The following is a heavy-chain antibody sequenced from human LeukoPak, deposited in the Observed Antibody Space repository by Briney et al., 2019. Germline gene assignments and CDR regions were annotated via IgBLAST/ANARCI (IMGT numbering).Heavy chain of an antibody. CDR2: INHSGST. CDR1: GGSFSGYY. D-gene: IGHD3-10*01. Sequence: SETLSLTCAVYGGSFSGYYWSWIRQPPGKGLEWIGEINHSGSTNYNPSLKSRVTISVDTSKNQFSLKLGSVTAADTAVYYCARGRSYYYGSGSYTRFDPWGQGTLVTVSS. CDR3: ARGRSYYYGSGSYTRFDP. V-gene: IGHV4-34*01. J-gene: IGHJ5*02.